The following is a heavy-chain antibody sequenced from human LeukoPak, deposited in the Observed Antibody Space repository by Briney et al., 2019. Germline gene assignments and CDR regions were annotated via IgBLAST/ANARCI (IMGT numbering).Heavy chain of an antibody. J-gene: IGHJ4*02. Sequence: PSETLSLTCNISDGSISSYYWSWIRQPPGKGLEWIGYIYYTGTTNYNPSLKSRVTVSIDTSKNQFSLKLSSVTAADTAVYYCARVRSQDSSDYWGQGTLVTVSS. CDR1: DGSISSYY. D-gene: IGHD3-22*01. CDR3: ARVRSQDSSDY. CDR2: IYYTGTT. V-gene: IGHV4-59*08.